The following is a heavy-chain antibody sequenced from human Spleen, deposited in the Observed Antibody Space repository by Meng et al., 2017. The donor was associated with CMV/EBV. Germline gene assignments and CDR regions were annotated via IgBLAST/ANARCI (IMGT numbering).Heavy chain of an antibody. D-gene: IGHD6-13*01. V-gene: IGHV1-69*05. CDR2: IIPIFGTA. CDR3: AKASKYSSSWYPNNAFDI. J-gene: IGHJ3*02. Sequence: SVKVSCKASGGTFSSYAISWVRQAPGQGLEWMGGIIPIFGTANYAQKFQGRVTITTDESTSTAYMELSSLRSEDTAVYYCAKASKYSSSWYPNNAFDIWGQGTMVTVSS. CDR1: GGTFSSYA.